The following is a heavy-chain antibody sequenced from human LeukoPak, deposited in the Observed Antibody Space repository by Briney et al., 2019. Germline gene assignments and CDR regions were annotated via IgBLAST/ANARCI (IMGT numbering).Heavy chain of an antibody. V-gene: IGHV1-69*13. CDR2: IIPIFGTA. D-gene: IGHD4-17*01. CDR3: ARDSDYGDYFDY. J-gene: IGHJ4*02. Sequence: VKVSCKASGGTFSSYAISWVRQAPGQGLEWMGGIIPIFGTANYAQKFQGRVTITADESTSTAYMELSSLRSEDTAVYYCARDSDYGDYFDYWGQGTLVTVSS. CDR1: GGTFSSYA.